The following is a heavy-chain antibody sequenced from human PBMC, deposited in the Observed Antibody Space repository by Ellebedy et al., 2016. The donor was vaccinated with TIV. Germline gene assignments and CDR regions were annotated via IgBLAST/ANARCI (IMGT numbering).Heavy chain of an antibody. D-gene: IGHD3-22*01. CDR1: GLTVNSNY. CDR3: ARDSTYDSSGAFGFDI. Sequence: GGSLRLXCAASGLTVNSNYMSWVRQAPGKGLEWVSVIYSGGSTYYADSVKGRFTISRDSSKNTLYLQMNSLRAEDTAVYFCARDSTYDSSGAFGFDIWGQGTMVTVSS. J-gene: IGHJ3*02. CDR2: IYSGGST. V-gene: IGHV3-53*01.